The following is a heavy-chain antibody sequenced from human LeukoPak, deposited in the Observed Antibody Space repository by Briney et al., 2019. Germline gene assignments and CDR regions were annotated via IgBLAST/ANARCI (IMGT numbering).Heavy chain of an antibody. CDR2: IYHSGST. J-gene: IGHJ4*02. V-gene: IGHV4-4*02. CDR1: GGSISSSNW. CDR3: ARNLAKFSGHYYFGY. D-gene: IGHD6-19*01. Sequence: SETLSLTCAVSGGSISSSNWWSWVRQPPGKGLEWIGEIYHSGSTNYNPSLKSRVTISVDKSKNQFSLKLSSVTAADTAVYYCARNLAKFSGHYYFGYWGQGTLVTVSS.